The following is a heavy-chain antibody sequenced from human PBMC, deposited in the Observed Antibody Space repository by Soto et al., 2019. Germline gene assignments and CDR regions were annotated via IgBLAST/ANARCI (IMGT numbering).Heavy chain of an antibody. CDR1: GYTFTSYD. CDR3: ARGASGAQYCSSTSCYRDAYFDF. CDR2: MNPNSGNT. V-gene: IGHV1-8*01. J-gene: IGHJ4*02. D-gene: IGHD2-2*01. Sequence: QVQLVQSGAEVKKPGASVKVSCKASGYTFTSYDINWVRQATGQGLEWMGWMNPNSGNTGYAQKVKGRVTMTRNTSISTAYMELSSLRSEDTAVYYCARGASGAQYCSSTSCYRDAYFDFWGQGAQVTVSS.